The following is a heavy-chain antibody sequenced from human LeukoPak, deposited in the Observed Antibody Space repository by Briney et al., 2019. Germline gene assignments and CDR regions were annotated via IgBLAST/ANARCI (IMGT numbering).Heavy chain of an antibody. CDR2: IYYSGST. Sequence: ASETLSLTCTVSGGSISSYYWSWIRQPPGKGLEWIGYIYYSGSTNYNPSLKSRVTISVDTSKNQFSLKLSSVTAADTAVYYCARVVWGGDYHYSMDVWGKGTTVIVSS. V-gene: IGHV4-59*01. D-gene: IGHD7-27*01. J-gene: IGHJ6*03. CDR1: GGSISSYY. CDR3: ARVVWGGDYHYSMDV.